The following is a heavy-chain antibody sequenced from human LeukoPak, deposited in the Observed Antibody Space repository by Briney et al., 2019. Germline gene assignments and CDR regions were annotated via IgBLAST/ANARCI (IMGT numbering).Heavy chain of an antibody. D-gene: IGHD6-13*01. CDR1: GYTFTTYG. J-gene: IGHJ5*02. CDR2: ISAYNGNT. V-gene: IGHV1-18*01. Sequence: ASVKVYCKASGYTFTTYGISWVRQAPGQGLEWMGWISAYNGNTNYAQKLQGRVTMTTDTSTSTAYLELRSLRSYDTAVYYCARDPRQRSSRPNWFDPWGQGTLVTVSS. CDR3: ARDPRQRSSRPNWFDP.